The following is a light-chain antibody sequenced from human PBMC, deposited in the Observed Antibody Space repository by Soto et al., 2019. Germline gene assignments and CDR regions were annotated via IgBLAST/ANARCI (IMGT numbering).Light chain of an antibody. J-gene: IGLJ2*01. CDR1: SSNIGNNA. CDR2: YDD. V-gene: IGLV1-36*01. CDR3: AAWDDSLNAVV. Sequence: QSVLTQPPSVSGAPRQRVTISCSGGSSNIGNNAVNWYQQLPGKTPKLLIYYDDLLPSGVSDRFSGSKSGTSASLAISGLQSEDEAGYYCAAWDDSLNAVVFGGGTKLTVL.